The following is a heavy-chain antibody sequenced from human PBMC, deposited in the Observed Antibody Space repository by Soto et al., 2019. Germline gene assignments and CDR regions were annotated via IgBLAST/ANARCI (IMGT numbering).Heavy chain of an antibody. CDR3: VRYDGIATAGKVVSD. Sequence: EVQLVESGGGLVQPGGSLKLSCAASGFTFSGSAMHWVRQASGKGLEWIGRIRSKGNSYATAYAASVEGRFTISRDDSKNAAYLQRNSLKTEDTAVYYCVRYDGIATAGKVVSDWGQGTLVTVSS. CDR2: IRSKGNSYAT. V-gene: IGHV3-73*01. CDR1: GFTFSGSA. D-gene: IGHD6-13*01. J-gene: IGHJ4*02.